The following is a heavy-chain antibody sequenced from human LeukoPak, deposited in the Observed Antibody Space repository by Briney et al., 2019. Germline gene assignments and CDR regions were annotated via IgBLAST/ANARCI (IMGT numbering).Heavy chain of an antibody. D-gene: IGHD6-13*01. CDR1: GGSISSVSHY. V-gene: IGHV4-39*01. CDR2: IFYSGST. J-gene: IGHJ2*01. CDR3: ARQGGSWSHWYFDL. Sequence: PSETLSLTCTVSGGSISSVSHYWGWIRQPPGKGLEWIGSIFYSGSTSYNPSLKSRLTISVDTSKNQFSLKLNSVTAADTAVYYCARQGGSWSHWYFDLWGRGTLVTVSS.